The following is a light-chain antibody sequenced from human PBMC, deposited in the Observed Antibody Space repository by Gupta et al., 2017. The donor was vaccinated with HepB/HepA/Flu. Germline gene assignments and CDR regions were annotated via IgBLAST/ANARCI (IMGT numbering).Light chain of an antibody. J-gene: IGLJ3*02. Sequence: TVVTQEPSFSVSPGGTVTLTCGLSSGSVSTSYYPSWYQQTPGQAPRTLIYSTNSRSAGVPDRFSGSILGNKAALTTTGAHEDEESDYYCVLYVGSGISVFGGGTKLTVL. CDR3: VLYVGSGISV. CDR1: SGSVSTSYY. CDR2: STN. V-gene: IGLV8-61*01.